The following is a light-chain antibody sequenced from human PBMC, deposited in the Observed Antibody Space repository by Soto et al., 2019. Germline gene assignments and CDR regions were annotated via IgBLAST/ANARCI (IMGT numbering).Light chain of an antibody. V-gene: IGLV1-47*02. CDR2: GTN. Sequence: QAVVTQPPSASGTPGQRVTISCSGGRSNIGGYNYVYWFQQYPGTAPKVLVFGTNLRPSGVPDRFSASKSGTSGSLTISGLRFEDEADYFCSSDVSFYTLGVFGGGTKLTVL. J-gene: IGLJ3*02. CDR3: SSDVSFYTLGV. CDR1: RSNIGGYNY.